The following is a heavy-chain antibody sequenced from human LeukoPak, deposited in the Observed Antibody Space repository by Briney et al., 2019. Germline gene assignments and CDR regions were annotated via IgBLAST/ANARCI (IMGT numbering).Heavy chain of an antibody. Sequence: GASVKVSFKVSRSSLTKISIDWVRQAPGKGLECMGTFGPQVGETIHAQKLQGRLKMTADTSTDTAYMEINSLQSEDTAVYYCATGAMVYEYWGQGTVVTVSA. D-gene: IGHD3-10*01. CDR1: RSSLTKIS. V-gene: IGHV1-24*01. CDR2: FGPQVGET. J-gene: IGHJ4*02. CDR3: ATGAMVYEY.